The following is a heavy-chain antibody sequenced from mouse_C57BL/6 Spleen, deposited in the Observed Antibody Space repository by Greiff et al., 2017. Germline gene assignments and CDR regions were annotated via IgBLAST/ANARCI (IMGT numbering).Heavy chain of an antibody. Sequence: VQLQESGPELVKPGASVKISCKASGYAFSSSWMNWVKQRPGKGLEWIGRIYPGDGDTNYNGKFKGKATLTADKSSSTAYMQLSSLTSEDSAVYFCAREGGGYHPYAMDYWGQGTSVTVSS. D-gene: IGHD2-2*01. J-gene: IGHJ4*01. V-gene: IGHV1-82*01. CDR2: IYPGDGDT. CDR3: AREGGGYHPYAMDY. CDR1: GYAFSSSW.